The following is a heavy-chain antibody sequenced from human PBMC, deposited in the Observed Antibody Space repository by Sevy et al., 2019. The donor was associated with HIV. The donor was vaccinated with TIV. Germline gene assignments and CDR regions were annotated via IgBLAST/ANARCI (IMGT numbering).Heavy chain of an antibody. CDR1: GFIFSSYE. V-gene: IGHV3-48*03. CDR3: ARDLPPSATTVAHFDN. D-gene: IGHD4-4*01. J-gene: IGHJ4*02. CDR2: ISNSGSAL. Sequence: GGSRRLSCAASGFIFSSYEMNWVRQAPGKGLEWISYISNSGSALYYSDSVKGRFTISRDNAKNSLYLQMNSLRAEDTAVYYCARDLPPSATTVAHFDNWGQGTLVTVSS.